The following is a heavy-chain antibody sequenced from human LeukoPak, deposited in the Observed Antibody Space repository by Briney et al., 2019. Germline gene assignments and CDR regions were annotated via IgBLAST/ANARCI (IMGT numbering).Heavy chain of an antibody. CDR1: GFTFSSYG. CDR3: ARQPSSLTPQDDAFDI. J-gene: IGHJ3*02. CDR2: IWYDGTNK. D-gene: IGHD6-13*01. Sequence: GGSLRLSCAASGFTFSSYGMNWVRQAPGKGLEWVAVIWYDGTNKYYADSVKGRFTISRDNSKNTLYLQMSSLRAEDTAVYYCARQPSSLTPQDDAFDIWGQGTMVTVSS. V-gene: IGHV3-33*01.